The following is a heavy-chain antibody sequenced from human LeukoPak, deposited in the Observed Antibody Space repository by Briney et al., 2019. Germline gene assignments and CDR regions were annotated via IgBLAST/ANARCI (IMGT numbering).Heavy chain of an antibody. CDR3: ARRGSSGHYGGWFDP. D-gene: IGHD6-19*01. CDR2: IYYGGTT. V-gene: IGHV4-59*08. J-gene: IGHJ5*02. CDR1: GGSVSSYY. Sequence: SETLSLTCSVSGGSVSSYYWGWIRQPPGKGLEWIGYIYYGGTTYYNPSLKSRVTISVDTSSNHVSLRLTSVTATDTAVYFCARRGSSGHYGGWFDPWGPGTQVTVSS.